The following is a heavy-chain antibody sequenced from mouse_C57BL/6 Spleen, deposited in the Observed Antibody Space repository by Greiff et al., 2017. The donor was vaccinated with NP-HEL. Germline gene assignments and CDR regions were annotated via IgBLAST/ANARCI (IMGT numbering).Heavy chain of an antibody. D-gene: IGHD1-1*01. CDR3: ARSTTVVAWYFEV. Sequence: EVMLVESGGGLVKPGGSLKLSCAASGFTFSDYGMHWVRQAPEKGLEWVAYISSGSSTIYYADTVKGRFTISRDNAKNTLFLQMTSLRSEDTAMYYCARSTTVVAWYFEVWGTGTTVTVSS. J-gene: IGHJ1*03. CDR2: ISSGSSTI. CDR1: GFTFSDYG. V-gene: IGHV5-17*01.